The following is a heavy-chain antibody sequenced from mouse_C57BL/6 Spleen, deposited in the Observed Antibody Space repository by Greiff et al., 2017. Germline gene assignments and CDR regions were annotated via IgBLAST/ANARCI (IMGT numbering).Heavy chain of an antibody. Sequence: EVQLQQSVAELVRPGASVKLSCTASGFNIKNTYMHWVKQRPEQGLERIGRIDPANGNTKYAPKFQGKATITADTSSNTAYLQLSSLTSEDTAIYYCALITTVAHWYFDVWGTGTTVTVSS. D-gene: IGHD1-1*01. CDR1: GFNIKNTY. J-gene: IGHJ1*03. V-gene: IGHV14-3*01. CDR2: IDPANGNT. CDR3: ALITTVAHWYFDV.